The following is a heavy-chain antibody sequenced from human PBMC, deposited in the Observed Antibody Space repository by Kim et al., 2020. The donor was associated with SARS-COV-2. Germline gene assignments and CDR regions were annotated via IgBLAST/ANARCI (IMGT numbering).Heavy chain of an antibody. J-gene: IGHJ5*02. CDR3: ARWYCSSTSCYRSWFDP. V-gene: IGHV4-31*02. Sequence: LKSRVTISVDTSKNQFSLKLSSVTAADTAVYYCARWYCSSTSCYRSWFDPWGQGTLVTVSS. D-gene: IGHD2-2*01.